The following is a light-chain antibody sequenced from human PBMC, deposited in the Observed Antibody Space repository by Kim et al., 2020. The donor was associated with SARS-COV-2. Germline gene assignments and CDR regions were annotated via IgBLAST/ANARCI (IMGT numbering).Light chain of an antibody. CDR1: RSAVGGYNY. CDR2: DVS. V-gene: IGLV2-14*03. Sequence: GQSITISCTGTRSAVGGYNYVSWYQQHPGKAPKLMIYDVSNRPSGVSNRFSGSKSGNTASLTISGLQAEDEADYYCSSYTSSSTFVFGGGTQLTVL. CDR3: SSYTSSSTFV. J-gene: IGLJ2*01.